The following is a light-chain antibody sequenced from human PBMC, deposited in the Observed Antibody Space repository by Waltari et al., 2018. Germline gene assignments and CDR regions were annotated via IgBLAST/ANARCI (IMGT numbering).Light chain of an antibody. J-gene: IGLJ1*01. CDR1: NSNVGRNH. CDR3: GAWDDNLDAYV. V-gene: IGLV1-44*01. CDR2: SDN. Sequence: QSVVTQPPSASGTPGQTVTIPCSGTNSNVGRNHANWYQQVPGAAPKVVIFSDNQRPSVVPDRVSGSKSGTSASLAISGLQSEDEADYFCGAWDDNLDAYVFGPGTSLTV.